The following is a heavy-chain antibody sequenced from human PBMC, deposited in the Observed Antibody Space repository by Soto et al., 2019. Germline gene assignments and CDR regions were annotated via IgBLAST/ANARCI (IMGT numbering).Heavy chain of an antibody. D-gene: IGHD3-10*01. V-gene: IGHV3-23*01. CDR2: ISGTGGST. J-gene: IGHJ3*01. CDR3: AKDQVSWFGENAFDV. CDR1: GFTFSSYA. Sequence: GGSLRLSCAASGFTFSSYAMTWVRQAPGKGLEWVAGISGTGGSTNYADSVKGRFTISRDNSKNTLYLQMNSLRAEDTAVYYCAKDQVSWFGENAFDVWGQGTMVTVSS.